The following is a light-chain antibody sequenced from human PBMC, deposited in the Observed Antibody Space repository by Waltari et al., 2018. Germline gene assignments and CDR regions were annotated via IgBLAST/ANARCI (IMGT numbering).Light chain of an antibody. V-gene: IGKV3-20*01. CDR3: QQYGDGSFT. Sequence: EIVFTQSPGTLSLSPGERATLSCRASQSVNVNYLAWYQQKFGQTPRLLIYGASNRAAGIPDRFSGSGSGTDFTLTISRLEPEDSAVYYCQQYGDGSFTFGQGTKLEI. CDR1: QSVNVNY. CDR2: GAS. J-gene: IGKJ2*01.